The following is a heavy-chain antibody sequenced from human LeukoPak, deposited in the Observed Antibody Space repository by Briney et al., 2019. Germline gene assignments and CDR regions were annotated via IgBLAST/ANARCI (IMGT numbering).Heavy chain of an antibody. CDR2: ISGRDSTT. CDR1: GFTFSSYA. CDR3: ATSGGSYWS. V-gene: IGHV3-23*01. Sequence: PGGSLRLSCAASGFTFSSYAMSWVRQAPGKGLEWVSGISGRDSTTYYADSVKGRFTISRENSKNTLYLQMNSLRAEDTAVYYCATSGGSYWSWGQGTLDTVSS. D-gene: IGHD1-26*01. J-gene: IGHJ5*02.